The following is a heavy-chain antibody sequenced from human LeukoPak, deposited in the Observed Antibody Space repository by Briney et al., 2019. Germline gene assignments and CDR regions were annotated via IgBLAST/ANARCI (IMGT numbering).Heavy chain of an antibody. D-gene: IGHD4-17*01. Sequence: GGSLRLSCAASGFXFRNYAIDWVRQAPGKGLERVSAIIASGGTAYYADSVKGRFTISRDNSKNTLFLQMNSLRAEDTAVYYCAKDFGDRFYYFDSWGQGTLVTVSS. J-gene: IGHJ4*02. CDR2: IIASGGTA. CDR3: AKDFGDRFYYFDS. V-gene: IGHV3-23*01. CDR1: GFXFRNYA.